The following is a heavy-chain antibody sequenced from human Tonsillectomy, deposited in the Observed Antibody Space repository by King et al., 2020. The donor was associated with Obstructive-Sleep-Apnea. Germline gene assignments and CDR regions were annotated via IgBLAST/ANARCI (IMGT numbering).Heavy chain of an antibody. D-gene: IGHD3-10*01. J-gene: IGHJ4*02. CDR1: GFMFRNYW. V-gene: IGHV3-7*03. CDR2: IYHDGSER. Sequence: VQLVESGGGLVQPGGSLRLSCVASGFMFRNYWMSWVRQAPGKGLEWVANIYHDGSERQYVDSVKGRLTVSRDNAKNLVYLQLSSLRAEDTALYYCARIRGGFFFDYWGQGTPVTVSS. CDR3: ARIRGGFFFDY.